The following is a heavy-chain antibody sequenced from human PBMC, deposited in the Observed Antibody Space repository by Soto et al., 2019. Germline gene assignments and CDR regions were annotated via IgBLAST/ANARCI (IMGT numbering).Heavy chain of an antibody. Sequence: SETLSLTCTVSGGSVSSGSYYWSWIRQPPGKGLEWIGYIYYSGSTNYNTSLKSRVTISVDTSKNQFSLKLSSVTAADTAVYYCARDSLRRGMDVWGQGTTVTVSS. V-gene: IGHV4-61*01. CDR2: IYYSGST. CDR1: GGSVSSGSYY. J-gene: IGHJ6*02. CDR3: ARDSLRRGMDV.